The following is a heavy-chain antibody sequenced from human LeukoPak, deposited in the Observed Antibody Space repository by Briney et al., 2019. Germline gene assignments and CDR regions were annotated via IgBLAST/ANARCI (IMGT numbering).Heavy chain of an antibody. V-gene: IGHV4-39*07. CDR1: GGSISSSSYY. CDR2: IYYSGST. Sequence: SETLSLTCTVSGGSISSSSYYWGWIRQPPGKGLEWIGSIYYSGSTYYNPSLKSRVTISVDTSKNQFSLKLSSVTAADTAVYYCARDVVEMATSGAFDIWGQGTMVTVSS. CDR3: ARDVVEMATSGAFDI. D-gene: IGHD5-24*01. J-gene: IGHJ3*02.